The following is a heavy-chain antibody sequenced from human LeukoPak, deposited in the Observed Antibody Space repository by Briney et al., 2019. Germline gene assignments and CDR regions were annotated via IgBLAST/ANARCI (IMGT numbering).Heavy chain of an antibody. D-gene: IGHD3-10*01. CDR1: GFMFSGSP. V-gene: IGHV3-73*01. CDR2: IRTKANNYAT. CDR3: ARPSQYGSGTDYYFDS. J-gene: IGHJ4*02. Sequence: GGSLRLSCAASGFMFSGSPMHWVRQASGKGLEWVGHIRTKANNYATIYAASVEGRFTISRDDSKNTAYLQMNSLKTEDTAVYYCARPSQYGSGTDYYFDSWGQGAMVTVSS.